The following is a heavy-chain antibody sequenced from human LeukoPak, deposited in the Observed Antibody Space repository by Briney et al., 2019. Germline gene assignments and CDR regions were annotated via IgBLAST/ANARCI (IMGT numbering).Heavy chain of an antibody. CDR1: GFTFSSYA. CDR2: ISGSGGST. Sequence: PGGSLRLSCAASGFTFSSYAMSWVRQAPGKGLDWVSAISGSGGSTYYADSVKGRFTISRDNSKNTLYLQMNSLRAEDTAVYYCAKDLFGYYYGSGSYYGDDAFDIWGQGTMVTVSS. V-gene: IGHV3-23*01. J-gene: IGHJ3*02. D-gene: IGHD3-10*01. CDR3: AKDLFGYYYGSGSYYGDDAFDI.